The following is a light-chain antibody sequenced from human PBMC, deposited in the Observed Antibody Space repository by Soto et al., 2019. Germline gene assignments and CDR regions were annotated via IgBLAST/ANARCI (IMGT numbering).Light chain of an antibody. V-gene: IGKV1-5*03. CDR3: PQYNTYSRT. CDR2: KAS. J-gene: IGKJ1*01. CDR1: QSISTY. Sequence: DIKMTQSPSTLYASVGDRVAITCRASQSISTYLAWYRQKPGKAPKILIYKASRLASGVPSLFSCSGAGAACTRTISSLKHDDVTTYECPQYNTYSRTFGQGTKVDI.